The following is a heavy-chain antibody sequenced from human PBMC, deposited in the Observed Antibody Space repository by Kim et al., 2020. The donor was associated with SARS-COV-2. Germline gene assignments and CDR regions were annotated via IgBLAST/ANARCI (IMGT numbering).Heavy chain of an antibody. Sequence: GGSLRLSCAASGFTFSSYSMNWVRQAPGKGLEWVSSISSSSSYIYYADSVKGRFTISRDNAKNSLYLQMNSLRAEDTAVYYCARGGTGLRAPASVYYYYGMDVWGQGTTVTVSS. D-gene: IGHD1-1*01. CDR2: ISSSSSYI. J-gene: IGHJ6*02. V-gene: IGHV3-21*01. CDR3: ARGGTGLRAPASVYYYYGMDV. CDR1: GFTFSSYS.